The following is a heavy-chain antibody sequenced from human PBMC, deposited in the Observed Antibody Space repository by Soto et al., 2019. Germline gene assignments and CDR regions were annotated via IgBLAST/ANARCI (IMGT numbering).Heavy chain of an antibody. V-gene: IGHV3-33*01. Sequence: QMQLVESGGGVVQPGTSLSLSCAASGFDFSSYGMHWVRQTPGKGLEWVAVLGFDGGGRYYADSVKGRFTISRDNSKKMLYLQMDSLRAGDTASYYCAREPVGPDYAMDVWGQGTTVTVSS. CDR3: AREPVGPDYAMDV. CDR1: GFDFSSYG. J-gene: IGHJ6*02. D-gene: IGHD1-26*01. CDR2: LGFDGGGR.